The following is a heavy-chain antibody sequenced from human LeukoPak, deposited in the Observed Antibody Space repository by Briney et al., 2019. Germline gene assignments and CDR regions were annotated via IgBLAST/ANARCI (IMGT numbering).Heavy chain of an antibody. CDR3: AREVPDSIGYYFDY. CDR1: GGSIRSYY. V-gene: IGHV4-59*01. CDR2: ISYSWYT. D-gene: IGHD3-22*01. J-gene: IGHJ4*02. Sequence: SETLSLTCNVSGGSIRSYYWSWIRQPPGKGLEWNGFISYSWYTNYNPSLKSRVTISVDTSKNQFSLKLSSVTAADTAVYHCAREVPDSIGYYFDYWGQGTLVTVSS.